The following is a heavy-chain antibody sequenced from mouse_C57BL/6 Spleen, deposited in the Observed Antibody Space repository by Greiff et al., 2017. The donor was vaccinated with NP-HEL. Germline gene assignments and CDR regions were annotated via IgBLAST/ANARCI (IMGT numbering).Heavy chain of an antibody. CDR2: IRSKSNNYAT. J-gene: IGHJ4*01. CDR3: VRLWDYYAMDY. Sequence: EVKLMESGGGLVQPKGSLKLSCAASGFSFNTYAMNWVRQAPGKGLEWVARIRSKSNNYATYYADSVKDRFTISRDDSESMLYLQMNNLKTEDTAMYYCVRLWDYYAMDYWGQGTSVTVSS. V-gene: IGHV10-1*01. CDR1: GFSFNTYA.